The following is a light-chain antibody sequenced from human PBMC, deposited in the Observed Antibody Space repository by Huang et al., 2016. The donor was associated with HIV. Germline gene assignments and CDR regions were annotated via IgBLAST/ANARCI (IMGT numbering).Light chain of an antibody. J-gene: IGKJ3*01. Sequence: DIRLTQSPSSLSASVGDRVTITCRATQDISTSLNWFQQKPGQAPKPLIFAASTLQSGVPSRFIGSGSGSDFTLTITSLQPEDFATYSCQQSYTTPRVTFGPGTKVDV. V-gene: IGKV1-39*01. CDR1: QDISTS. CDR2: AAS. CDR3: QQSYTTPRVT.